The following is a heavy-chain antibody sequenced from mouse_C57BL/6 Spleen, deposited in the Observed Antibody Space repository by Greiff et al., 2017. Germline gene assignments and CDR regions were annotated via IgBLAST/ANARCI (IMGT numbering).Heavy chain of an antibody. J-gene: IGHJ4*01. CDR2: IDPETGGT. CDR1: GYTFTDYE. V-gene: IGHV1-15*01. CDR3: TRRGAHSGAMDY. Sequence: VQLQQSGAELVRPGASVTLSCKASGYTFTDYEMHWVKQTPVHGLEWIGAIDPETGGTAYNQKFKGKAILTADKSSSTAYMELRSLTSEDSAVYYCTRRGAHSGAMDYWGQGTSVTVSS.